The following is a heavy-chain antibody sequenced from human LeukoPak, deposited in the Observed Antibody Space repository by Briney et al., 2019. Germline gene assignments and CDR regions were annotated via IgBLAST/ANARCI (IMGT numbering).Heavy chain of an antibody. V-gene: IGHV1-18*01. CDR1: GYTFTSYG. Sequence: ASVNVSCKASGYTFTSYGISWVRQAPGQGLEWMGWISAYNGNTNYAQKLQGRVTMTTDTSTSTAYMELRSLRSDDTAVYYCARTSSTLWLRTPGGDYWGQGTLVTVSS. J-gene: IGHJ4*02. D-gene: IGHD5-12*01. CDR2: ISAYNGNT. CDR3: ARTSSTLWLRTPGGDY.